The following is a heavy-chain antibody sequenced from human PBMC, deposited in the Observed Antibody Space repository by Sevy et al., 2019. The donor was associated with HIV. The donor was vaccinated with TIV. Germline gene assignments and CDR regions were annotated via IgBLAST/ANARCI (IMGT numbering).Heavy chain of an antibody. V-gene: IGHV3-23*01. CDR2: ISTSGDKT. J-gene: IGHJ4*02. CDR3: AKDPPNQDYYDSSSSGYFDS. CDR1: GFTFSNYA. D-gene: IGHD3-22*01. Sequence: GSLRLSCAASGFTFSNYAMSWVRQAPGKGLQWVSVISTSGDKTYYADSVKGRFTISRDNSKNILYLQMSSLSAEDTAVYFCAKDPPNQDYYDSSSSGYFDSWGQGTLVTVSS.